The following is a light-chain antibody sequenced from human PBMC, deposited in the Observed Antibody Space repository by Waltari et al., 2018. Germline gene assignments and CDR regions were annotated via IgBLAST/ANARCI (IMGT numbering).Light chain of an antibody. J-gene: IGKJ3*01. CDR3: IQSLQILRVT. CDR1: QSLLDRNGYNY. CDR2: LGS. Sequence: DIVMTQSPLSLPVTPGEPASISCRSSQSLLDRNGYNYLDWYLQKPGQSPQLLIYLGSNRASGVPDRFSGSGSGTNFTLKISRVEAEDVGLYYCIQSLQILRVTFGPGTKVDIK. V-gene: IGKV2-28*01.